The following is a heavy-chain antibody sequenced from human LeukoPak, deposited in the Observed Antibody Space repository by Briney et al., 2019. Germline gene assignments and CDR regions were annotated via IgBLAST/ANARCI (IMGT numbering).Heavy chain of an antibody. Sequence: GGSLRLSCAASGFTFSSYSMNWVRQAPGKGLEWVSSISSSSSYIYYADSVKGRFTISRDNAKNSLYLQMNSLRAEDTAVYYCARDSQGDYQGFQLWGQGTLVTVSS. CDR1: GFTFSSYS. CDR3: ARDSQGDYQGFQL. V-gene: IGHV3-21*01. CDR2: ISSSSSYI. D-gene: IGHD4-17*01. J-gene: IGHJ1*01.